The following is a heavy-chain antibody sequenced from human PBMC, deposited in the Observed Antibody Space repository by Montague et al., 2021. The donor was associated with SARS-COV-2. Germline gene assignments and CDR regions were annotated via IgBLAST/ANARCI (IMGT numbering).Heavy chain of an antibody. J-gene: IGHJ6*02. CDR3: AKSGVVINPYYYYGMDV. V-gene: IGHV3-23*01. Sequence: SLRLSCAASGFTFSSYALTWVRQAPGKGLEWVSAISNSGGRTYYADSVKGRFTIPRDNSKNTLYLQMNGLRGEDTAIYYCAKSGVVINPYYYYGMDVWGQGTTVTVPS. D-gene: IGHD3-22*01. CDR1: GFTFSSYA. CDR2: ISNSGGRT.